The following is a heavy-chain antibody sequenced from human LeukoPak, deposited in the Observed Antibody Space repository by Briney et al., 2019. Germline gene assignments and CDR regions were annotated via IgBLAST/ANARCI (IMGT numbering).Heavy chain of an antibody. J-gene: IGHJ4*02. CDR1: GGSIRSSSYY. D-gene: IGHD3-22*01. CDR3: ARVNHYDMKSFDY. Sequence: PSETLSLTCTVSGGSIRSSSYYWSWIRQPPGKGLEWIGYIYYSGSTNYNPSLKSRVTISVDKSKNQFSLKLSSVTAADTAVYYCARVNHYDMKSFDYWGQGTLVTVSS. CDR2: IYYSGST. V-gene: IGHV4-61*05.